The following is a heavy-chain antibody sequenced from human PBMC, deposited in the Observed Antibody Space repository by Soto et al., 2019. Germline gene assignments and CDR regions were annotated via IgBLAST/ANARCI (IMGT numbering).Heavy chain of an antibody. J-gene: IGHJ6*02. CDR3: GKDIRVCDDSYAMDV. D-gene: IGHD2-8*01. CDR2: ISRTSGNI. Sequence: GGSLRLSCAASGFPFGEFAMYWVRQAPGKGLEWVSFISRTSGNIGYACPVKGRFTIFRDNAKNSLYLQMNSLRAEDTALYYCGKDIRVCDDSYAMDVWGQGTTVTVSS. V-gene: IGHV3-9*01. CDR1: GFPFGEFA.